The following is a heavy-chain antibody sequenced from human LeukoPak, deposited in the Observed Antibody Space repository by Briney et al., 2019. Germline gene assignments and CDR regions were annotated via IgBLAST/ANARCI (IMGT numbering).Heavy chain of an antibody. J-gene: IGHJ4*02. V-gene: IGHV3-7*01. CDR2: IKQDGSEK. CDR1: GFTFSSYW. CDR3: ARVGRYGDYDY. D-gene: IGHD4-17*01. Sequence: AGGSLRLSCAPSGFTFSSYWMSWVRQAPGKGLEWVADIKQDGSEKYYVDSVKGRFTISRDNAKNSLYLQMNSLRAEDTAVYYCARVGRYGDYDYWGQGTLVTVSS.